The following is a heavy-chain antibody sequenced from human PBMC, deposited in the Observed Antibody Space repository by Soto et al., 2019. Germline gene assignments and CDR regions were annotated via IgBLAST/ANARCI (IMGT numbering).Heavy chain of an antibody. J-gene: IGHJ4*02. CDR3: AKDLIGRSYSSGWYVVRPGRDLPDY. D-gene: IGHD6-19*01. CDR1: GFTFSSYA. CDR2: ISGSGGST. Sequence: GSLRLSCAASGFTFSSYAMSWVRQAPGKGLEWVSAISGSGGSTYYADSVKGRFTISRDNSKNTLYLQMNSLRAEDTAVYYCAKDLIGRSYSSGWYVVRPGRDLPDYWGQGTLVTVSS. V-gene: IGHV3-23*01.